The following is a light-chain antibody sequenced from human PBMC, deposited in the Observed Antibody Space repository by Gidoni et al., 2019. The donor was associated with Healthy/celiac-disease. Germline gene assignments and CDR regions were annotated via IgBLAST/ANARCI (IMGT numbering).Light chain of an antibody. CDR3: QQYDNLPH. CDR2: DAS. J-gene: IGKJ4*01. V-gene: IGKV1-33*01. Sequence: DIQMTQSLSSLAASVGDRVTITCQASQDISNYLNWYQQKPGKAPKLLIYDASNLETGVPSRFSGSGSGTDFTFTISSLQPEDIATYYCQQYDNLPHFGGGTKVEIK. CDR1: QDISNY.